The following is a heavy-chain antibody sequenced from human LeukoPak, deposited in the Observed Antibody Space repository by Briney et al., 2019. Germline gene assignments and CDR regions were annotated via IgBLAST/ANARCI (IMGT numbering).Heavy chain of an antibody. CDR2: ISAGGANK. V-gene: IGHV3-23*01. Sequence: GGSLRLSCAASGFTFSTYAMSWVRQAPGKGLEWGSGISAGGANKYYADSVKGRFTISRDNSKNTLYLQMSSLGAEDTGVYYCAKEGGPAGFYEYWGQGTLVTVSS. CDR1: GFTFSTYA. J-gene: IGHJ4*02. CDR3: AKEGGPAGFYEY. D-gene: IGHD2-2*01.